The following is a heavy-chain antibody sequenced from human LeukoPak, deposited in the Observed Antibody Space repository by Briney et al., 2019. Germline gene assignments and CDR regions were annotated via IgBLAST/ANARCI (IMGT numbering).Heavy chain of an antibody. CDR3: ARDRRSSGCLDY. CDR1: GGSISSYY. J-gene: IGHJ4*02. Sequence: SETLSLTCTVSGGSISSYYWSWIRQPPGKGLEWIGYIYYSGSTNYNPSLKSRVTISVDTSKNQFSLKLSSVTAADMAVYYCARDRRSSGCLDYWGQGILVTVSS. D-gene: IGHD6-19*01. V-gene: IGHV4-59*01. CDR2: IYYSGST.